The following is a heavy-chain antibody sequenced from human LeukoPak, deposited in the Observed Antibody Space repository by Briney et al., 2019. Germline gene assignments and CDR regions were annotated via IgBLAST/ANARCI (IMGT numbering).Heavy chain of an antibody. J-gene: IGHJ4*02. Sequence: GESLKISCKGSGSRFTSYWIGWVRQMPGKGLEWMGIIYPGDSDTRYSPSFQGQVTISADKSISTAYLQWSSLKASDTAMYYCARLVGYDFWSGTNAGYYFDYWGQGTLVTVSS. V-gene: IGHV5-51*01. CDR3: ARLVGYDFWSGTNAGYYFDY. CDR1: GSRFTSYW. CDR2: IYPGDSDT. D-gene: IGHD3-3*01.